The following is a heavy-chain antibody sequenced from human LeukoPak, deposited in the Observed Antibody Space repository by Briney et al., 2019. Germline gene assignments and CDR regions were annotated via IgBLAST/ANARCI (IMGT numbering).Heavy chain of an antibody. J-gene: IGHJ2*01. CDR1: GGSISSSSYY. V-gene: IGHV4-39*07. Sequence: SETLSLTCTVSGGSISSSSYYWGWIRQPPGKGLEWIGSIYYSGSTYYNPSLKSRVTISVDTSKNQFSLKLSSVTAADTAVYYCARDLRSGYTFDLWGRGTLVTVPS. CDR2: IYYSGST. CDR3: ARDLRSGYTFDL. D-gene: IGHD5-12*01.